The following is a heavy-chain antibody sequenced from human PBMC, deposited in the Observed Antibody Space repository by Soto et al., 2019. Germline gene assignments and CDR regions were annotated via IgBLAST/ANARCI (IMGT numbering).Heavy chain of an antibody. V-gene: IGHV3-66*01. J-gene: IGHJ1*01. CDR2: IYSGGST. Sequence: VQLVESGGGLVQPGGSLRLSFAASGFTVSSNYMSWVRQAPGKGLEWVSVIYSGGSTYYADSVKGRFTISRDNSKNTLYLQMNSLRAEDTAVYYCARDRIAVAGNPEYFQHWGQGTLVTVSS. D-gene: IGHD6-19*01. CDR1: GFTVSSNY. CDR3: ARDRIAVAGNPEYFQH.